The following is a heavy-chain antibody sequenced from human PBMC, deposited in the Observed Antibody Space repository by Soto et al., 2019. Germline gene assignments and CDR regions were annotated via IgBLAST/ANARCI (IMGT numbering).Heavy chain of an antibody. CDR2: IYTSGST. CDR1: GGSISSYY. Sequence: PSETLSLTCTVSGGSISSYYWSWIRQPAGKGLEWIGRIYTSGSTNYNPSLKSRVTMSVDTSKNQFSLKLSSVTAADTAVYYCASLLWSGYYTGMDVWGQGTTVTVSS. J-gene: IGHJ6*02. CDR3: ASLLWSGYYTGMDV. D-gene: IGHD3-3*01. V-gene: IGHV4-4*07.